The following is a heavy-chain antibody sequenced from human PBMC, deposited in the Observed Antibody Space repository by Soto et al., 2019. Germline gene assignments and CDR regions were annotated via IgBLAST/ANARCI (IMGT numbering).Heavy chain of an antibody. CDR3: ARRATVNQMPGWFDP. CDR2: IIPIFGTA. D-gene: IGHD4-17*01. CDR1: GGTFSSYA. V-gene: IGHV1-69*12. J-gene: IGHJ5*02. Sequence: QVQLVQSGAEVKKPGSSVKVSCKASGGTFSSYAISWVRQAPGQGLEWMGGIIPIFGTANYAQKFQGRVTIXXHXSXXTADMELSSLRSEDTAVYYCARRATVNQMPGWFDPWGQGTLVTVSS.